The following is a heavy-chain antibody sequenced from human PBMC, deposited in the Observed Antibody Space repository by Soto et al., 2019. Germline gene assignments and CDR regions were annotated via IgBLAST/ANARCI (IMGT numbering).Heavy chain of an antibody. J-gene: IGHJ6*03. V-gene: IGHV1-18*01. Sequence: QVQLVQSGAEVKKPGASVKVFCKASGYTFTSYGINWVRQAPGQGLEWMGWISPYNGNTHYAQKLQGRVTMTTDTSTSTAYMELRSLRSDDTAVYYCARDQSQNIEGYMDVWGKGTTVTVSS. D-gene: IGHD3-16*02. CDR3: ARDQSQNIEGYMDV. CDR2: ISPYNGNT. CDR1: GYTFTSYG.